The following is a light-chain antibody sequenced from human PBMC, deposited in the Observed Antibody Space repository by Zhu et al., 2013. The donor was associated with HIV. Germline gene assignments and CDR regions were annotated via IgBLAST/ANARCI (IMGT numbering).Light chain of an antibody. J-gene: IGKJ1*01. CDR1: QSVSSN. CDR2: GAS. CDR3: QQYYSTPPT. Sequence: EIVMTQSPATLSVSPGERATLSCRASQSVSSNLAWYQQKPGQAPRLLIYGASTRATGIPARFSGSGSGTEFTLTISSLQSEDFAVYYCQQYYSTPPTFGQGTKVEIK. V-gene: IGKV3-15*01.